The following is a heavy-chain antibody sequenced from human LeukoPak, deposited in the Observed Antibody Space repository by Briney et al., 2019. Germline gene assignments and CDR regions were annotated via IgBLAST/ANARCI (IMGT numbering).Heavy chain of an antibody. V-gene: IGHV3-21*01. CDR1: GFTFSTYY. Sequence: GVALRLSCAASGFTFSTYYMNWVRQAPGKGLEWVSFITGSSSYIYYTDSVKGRFTISRDNAKNSLFLQMNSLRDEDTAVYYCASGFSSSPYFDYWGQGTLVTVS. CDR3: ASGFSSSPYFDY. D-gene: IGHD6-6*01. CDR2: ITGSSSYI. J-gene: IGHJ4*02.